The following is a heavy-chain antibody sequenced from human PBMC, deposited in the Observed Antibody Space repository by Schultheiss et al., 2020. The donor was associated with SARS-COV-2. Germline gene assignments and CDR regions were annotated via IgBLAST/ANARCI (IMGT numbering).Heavy chain of an antibody. CDR2: IWYDGSNK. V-gene: IGHV3-30*02. CDR3: AKDRDTAMAVDY. J-gene: IGHJ4*02. CDR1: GFTFSSYG. D-gene: IGHD5-18*01. Sequence: GESLKISCAASGFTFSSYGMHWVRQAPGKGLEWVAVIWYDGSNKYYADSVKGRFTISRDNSKNTLYLQMNSLRAEDTAVYYCAKDRDTAMAVDYWGQGTLVTVSS.